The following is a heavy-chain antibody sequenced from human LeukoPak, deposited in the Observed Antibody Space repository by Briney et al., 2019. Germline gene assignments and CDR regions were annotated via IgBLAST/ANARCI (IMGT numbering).Heavy chain of an antibody. J-gene: IGHJ4*02. Sequence: GGSLRLSCAASGFTFDDYAMHWVRQAPGKGLEWVSGISWNSGSIGYADSVKGRFTISRDNAKNTLYLQMNSLRAEDTAVYYCARRVVVPAAPYYFDYWGQGTLVTVSS. CDR1: GFTFDDYA. V-gene: IGHV3-9*01. CDR2: ISWNSGSI. CDR3: ARRVVVPAAPYYFDY. D-gene: IGHD2-2*01.